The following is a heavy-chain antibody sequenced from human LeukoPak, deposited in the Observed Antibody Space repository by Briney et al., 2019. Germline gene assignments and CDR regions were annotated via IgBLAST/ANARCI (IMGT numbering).Heavy chain of an antibody. V-gene: IGHV4-39*07. CDR2: TYYSGST. D-gene: IGHD3-10*01. CDR1: GGSISGSSYY. Sequence: SETLSLTCTVSGGSISGSSYYWGWIRQPPGKGLEWIGGTYYSGSTYYNPSLKSRVTISVDTSKNQFSLKLSSVTAADTAVYYCARALIRMGFGAYYYYYGMDVWGQGTTVTVSS. CDR3: ARALIRMGFGAYYYYYGMDV. J-gene: IGHJ6*02.